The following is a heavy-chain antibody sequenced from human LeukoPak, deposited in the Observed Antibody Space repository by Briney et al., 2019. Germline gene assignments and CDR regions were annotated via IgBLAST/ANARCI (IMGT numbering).Heavy chain of an antibody. CDR2: IRYDGSNK. Sequence: GGSLRLSCAASGFTLSTYGMHWVRQAPGKGLEWVAFIRYDGSNKFYADSVKGRFTISRDNSKNTLYLQMNSLRAEDTAVYYCAKIAAANCGGDCYSGAYYFDYWGQGTLVTVSS. V-gene: IGHV3-30*02. D-gene: IGHD2-21*02. J-gene: IGHJ4*02. CDR3: AKIAAANCGGDCYSGAYYFDY. CDR1: GFTLSTYG.